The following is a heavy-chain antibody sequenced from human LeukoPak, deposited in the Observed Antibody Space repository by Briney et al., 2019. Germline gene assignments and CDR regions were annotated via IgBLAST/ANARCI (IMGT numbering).Heavy chain of an antibody. V-gene: IGHV5-51*01. CDR1: GYTFSSYW. CDR2: IYPGDSDT. J-gene: IGHJ4*02. D-gene: IGHD6-13*01. Sequence: GESLKISCKGSGYTFSSYWIGWVRQMPGKGLEWMGIIYPGDSDTRYNPSFQGRVTISADKSISTAYLQWSSLKASDTAMYYCARRSGPLVYFFFDYWGQGTLVTVSS. CDR3: ARRSGPLVYFFFDY.